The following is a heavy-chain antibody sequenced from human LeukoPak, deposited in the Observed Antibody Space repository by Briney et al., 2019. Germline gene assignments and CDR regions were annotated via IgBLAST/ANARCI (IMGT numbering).Heavy chain of an antibody. J-gene: IGHJ6*03. Sequence: RPSETLSLTCAVYGGSFSGYYWSWIRQPPGKGLEWIGEINHSGSTNYNPSLKSRVTISVDTSKNQFSLKLSSVTAADTAVYYCARVIAGNYYYYYMDAWGKGTTVTVSS. CDR2: INHSGST. D-gene: IGHD1-26*01. CDR1: GGSFSGYY. V-gene: IGHV4-34*01. CDR3: ARVIAGNYYYYYMDA.